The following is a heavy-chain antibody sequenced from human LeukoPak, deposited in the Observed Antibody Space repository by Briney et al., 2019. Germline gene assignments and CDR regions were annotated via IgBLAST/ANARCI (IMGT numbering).Heavy chain of an antibody. J-gene: IGHJ4*02. CDR1: GFTFSSYG. V-gene: IGHV3-33*01. CDR2: IWYDGSNK. CDR3: ARAEPLAAAGPDLFDY. D-gene: IGHD6-13*01. Sequence: PRGSLRLSCAASGFTFSSYGMHWVRQAPGKGLEWVAFIWYDGSNKYYADSVKGRFTISRDNSKNTLYLQMNSLRAEDTAVYYCARAEPLAAAGPDLFDYWGQGTLVTVSS.